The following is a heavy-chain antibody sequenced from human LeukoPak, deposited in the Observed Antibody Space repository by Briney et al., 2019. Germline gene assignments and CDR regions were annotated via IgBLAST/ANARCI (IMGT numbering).Heavy chain of an antibody. V-gene: IGHV1-46*01. D-gene: IGHD3-10*01. J-gene: IGHJ4*02. CDR3: ARDRRGASPRSGNYFDY. CDR1: GYTFTSNY. CDR2: ISPSGGST. Sequence: ASVKVSCKAFGYTFTSNYMHWVRQAPGQGPEWMGVISPSGGSTTYAQKFQGRVTLTRDMSTSTDYLELSSLRSEDTAVYYCARDRRGASPRSGNYFDYWGQGTLVTVSS.